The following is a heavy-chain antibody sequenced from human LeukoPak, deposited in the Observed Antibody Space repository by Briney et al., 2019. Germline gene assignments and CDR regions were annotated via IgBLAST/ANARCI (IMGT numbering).Heavy chain of an antibody. D-gene: IGHD2-2*01. J-gene: IGHJ4*02. CDR1: GYTFTSYD. V-gene: IGHV1-8*01. CDR3: ARGMRDTVVVPAAYYFDY. Sequence: ASVKVSCKASGYTFTSYDINWVRQATGQGLEWMGWMNPNSGNTGYAQKFQGRVTMTRNTSISTAYMELSSLRSEDTAVYYCARGMRDTVVVPAAYYFDYWGQGTLVTVSS. CDR2: MNPNSGNT.